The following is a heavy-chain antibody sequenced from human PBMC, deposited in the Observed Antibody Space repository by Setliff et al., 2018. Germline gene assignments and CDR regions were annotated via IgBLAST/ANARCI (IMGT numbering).Heavy chain of an antibody. CDR2: INPSSGGT. J-gene: IGHJ3*01. CDR3: ARSDHLVVDGFDV. D-gene: IGHD3-16*01. Sequence: ASVKVSCKAFRYTFNDYYIHWVRQTPGQGLEWMGRINPSSGGTDDAQNFQGWVTMTRDTSITTAYMELSRLTSDDMAVYFCARSDHLVVDGFDVWGQGTMVTVSS. CDR1: RYTFNDYY. V-gene: IGHV1-2*04.